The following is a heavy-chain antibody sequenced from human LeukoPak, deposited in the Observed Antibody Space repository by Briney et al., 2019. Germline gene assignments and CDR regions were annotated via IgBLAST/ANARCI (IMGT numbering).Heavy chain of an antibody. CDR2: IYYSGST. Sequence: PSETLSLTCTVSGGSISSYYWSWIRQPPGKGLEWIGYIYYSGSTNYNPSLKSRVTMSVDTSKNQFSLKLSSVTAADTAVYYCAGEYSSSYGFDYWGQGTLVTASS. CDR3: AGEYSSSYGFDY. CDR1: GGSISSYY. V-gene: IGHV4-59*12. J-gene: IGHJ4*02. D-gene: IGHD6-6*01.